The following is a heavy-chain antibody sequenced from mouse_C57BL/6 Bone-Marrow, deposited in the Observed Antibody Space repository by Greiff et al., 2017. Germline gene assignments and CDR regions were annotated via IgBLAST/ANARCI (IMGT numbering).Heavy chain of an antibody. CDR1: GFNIKDDY. CDR3: ATELYARKRYYAMDY. J-gene: IGHJ4*01. D-gene: IGHD1-1*01. CDR2: IDPGNGDT. V-gene: IGHV14-4*01. Sequence: EVQLQQSGAELVRPGASVKLSCTASGFNIKDDYMHWVKQRPEQGLEWIGWIDPGNGDTEYASKFQGKATITADTSSNTAYLQLSSLTSEDTAVYYSATELYARKRYYAMDYWGQGTSVTVSS.